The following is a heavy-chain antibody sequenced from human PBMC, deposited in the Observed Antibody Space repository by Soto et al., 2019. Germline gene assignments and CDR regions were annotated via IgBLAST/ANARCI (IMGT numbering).Heavy chain of an antibody. V-gene: IGHV3-13*01. CDR2: IGTIGDT. Sequence: HPGGSLRLSCAASGFNFGTCDMHWVRQAAGKGLEWVSAIGTIGDTYYSDSVKGRFTISREDAKNSLYLQMNSLSAGDTAVYYCVREFRSSGTPYWLDSLDIWGQGTVVTVSS. CDR1: GFNFGTCD. CDR3: VREFRSSGTPYWLDSLDI. J-gene: IGHJ3*02. D-gene: IGHD1-26*01.